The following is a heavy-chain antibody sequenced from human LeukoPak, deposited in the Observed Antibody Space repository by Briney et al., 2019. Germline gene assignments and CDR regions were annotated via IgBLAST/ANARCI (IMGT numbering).Heavy chain of an antibody. CDR2: IIHSGGT. CDR1: GGSFSGYY. Sequence: SETLSLTCAVYGGSFSGYYWSWIRQPPGKGLEWIGEIIHSGGTNYNPYIKCRVTISVDASKNQFSLKLSSVTAADTAVYYCARDIVVVPAARWRTDYGMDVWGQGTTVTVSS. V-gene: IGHV4-34*12. CDR3: ARDIVVVPAARWRTDYGMDV. J-gene: IGHJ6*01. D-gene: IGHD2-2*01.